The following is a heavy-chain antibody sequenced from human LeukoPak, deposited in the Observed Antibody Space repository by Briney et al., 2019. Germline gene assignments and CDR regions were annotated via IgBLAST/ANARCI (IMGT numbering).Heavy chain of an antibody. Sequence: PGGSLRLSCAASGFTFSSNAISWVRPAPGNGLEWVSAISGSGGSTYYADSVKGRFTISRDNSKNTLYLQMNSLRAEDTAVYYCAKDGGLLEFDYWGQGTLVTVSS. CDR3: AKDGGLLEFDY. J-gene: IGHJ4*02. CDR1: GFTFSSNA. V-gene: IGHV3-23*01. CDR2: ISGSGGST. D-gene: IGHD3-10*01.